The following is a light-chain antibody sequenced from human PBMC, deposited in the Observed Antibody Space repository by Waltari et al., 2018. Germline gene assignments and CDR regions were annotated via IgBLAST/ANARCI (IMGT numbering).Light chain of an antibody. CDR2: AAS. CDR1: QGISSY. J-gene: IGKJ4*01. V-gene: IGKV1-9*01. CDR3: HQVNGYPLT. Sequence: DIQLTQSPSFLSASVGDRVTITCRASQGISSYLTGFQQKPGKAPKLLISAASTLQSGVPSRFSGSGSGTEFTLTISSLQPEDSATYYCHQVNGYPLTFGGGTKVEIK.